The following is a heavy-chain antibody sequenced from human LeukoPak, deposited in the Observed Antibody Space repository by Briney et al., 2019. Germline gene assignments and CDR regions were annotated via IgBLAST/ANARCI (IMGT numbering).Heavy chain of an antibody. D-gene: IGHD7-27*01. Sequence: XTXSGFSFRSYWXXWVRXXPGKGLLWVARINVEGSITTYADSVKGRFTISRDNAKNALYLQMNSLRAGDTAVYYCVRTLGDAWGQGTLVTVSS. CDR2: INVEGSIT. J-gene: IGHJ5*02. CDR1: GFSFRSYW. V-gene: IGHV3-74*01. CDR3: VRTLGDA.